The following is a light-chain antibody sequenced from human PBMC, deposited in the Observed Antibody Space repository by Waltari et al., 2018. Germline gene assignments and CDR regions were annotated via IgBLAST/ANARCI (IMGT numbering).Light chain of an antibody. V-gene: IGLV2-18*02. Sequence: QSALTQPPSVSGSPGQSVTISCTGTSSHVGSFNRFSWYQPPPDTAPKLIIYEVSDRPSGVPDRFSGSKSANTAFLTISGLQAEDEADYFCSSYTSSSTWVFGTGTKVTVL. J-gene: IGLJ1*01. CDR3: SSYTSSSTWV. CDR1: SSHVGSFNR. CDR2: EVS.